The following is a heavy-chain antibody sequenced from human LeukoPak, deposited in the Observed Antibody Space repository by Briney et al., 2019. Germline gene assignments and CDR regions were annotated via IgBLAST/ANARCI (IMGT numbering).Heavy chain of an antibody. V-gene: IGHV1-2*06. CDR2: INPNSGGT. J-gene: IGHJ4*02. CDR3: ARVGSYDYVWGSFRYTNY. D-gene: IGHD3-16*02. Sequence: ASVKVSCKASGYTFTGYYMHWVRHAPGQGLEWMGRINPNSGGTNYAQKFHGRVTITRDTSINTPYMELSRLRTDDTAAYYCARVGSYDYVWGSFRYTNYWGQGTLVIVSS. CDR1: GYTFTGYY.